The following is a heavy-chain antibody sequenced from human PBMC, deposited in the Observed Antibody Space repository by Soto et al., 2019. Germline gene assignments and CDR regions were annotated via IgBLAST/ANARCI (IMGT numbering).Heavy chain of an antibody. CDR3: ARVASDYINSVDN. Sequence: EVQLLESGGGLVQPGGSLRLSCAASGFTFNAYAMTWVRQAPGKGLEWVSAIGGSGGNRYYADSVRGRFTISRANSKDTVDLQMNSLRVEDTAVYYCARVASDYINSVDNWGKGILVTVSS. V-gene: IGHV3-23*01. J-gene: IGHJ4*02. D-gene: IGHD4-4*01. CDR1: GFTFNAYA. CDR2: IGGSGGNR.